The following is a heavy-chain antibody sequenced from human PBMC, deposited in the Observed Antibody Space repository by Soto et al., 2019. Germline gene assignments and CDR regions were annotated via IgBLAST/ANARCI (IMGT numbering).Heavy chain of an antibody. J-gene: IGHJ6*02. CDR2: AYSTAST. V-gene: IGHV4-59*02. CDR1: GASVGTPYY. CDR3: AMSAGREFYFYALEV. D-gene: IGHD2-2*01. Sequence: QVQLQESGPGLLKSSETLSLTCSVSGASVGTPYYWTWVRQTPGTGLEWIGFAYSTASTNYNPSLKSRVVTSVDTSKNQFSLQLNSVTAADTGLYYCAMSAGREFYFYALEVWGQGTTVTVSS.